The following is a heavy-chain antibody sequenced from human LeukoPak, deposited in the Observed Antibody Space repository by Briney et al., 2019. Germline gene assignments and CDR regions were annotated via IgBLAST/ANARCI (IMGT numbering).Heavy chain of an antibody. Sequence: KTSETLSLTCAVYGGSFSGYYWSWIRQPPGKGLEWIGEINHSGSTNYNPSLKSRVTISVDTPKNQFSLKLSSVTAADTAVYYCARGASSGLYYQFDYWGQGTLVTVSS. V-gene: IGHV4-34*01. CDR1: GGSFSGYY. J-gene: IGHJ4*02. CDR2: INHSGST. CDR3: ARGASSGLYYQFDY. D-gene: IGHD6-19*01.